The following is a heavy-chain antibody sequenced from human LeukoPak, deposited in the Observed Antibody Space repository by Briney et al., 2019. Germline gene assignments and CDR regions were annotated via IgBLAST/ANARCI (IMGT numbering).Heavy chain of an antibody. V-gene: IGHV4-34*01. CDR1: GGSFSGYY. D-gene: IGHD2-2*01. CDR3: ARLDIVVVPAQGYYYYYMDV. J-gene: IGHJ6*03. Sequence: SETLSLTCAVYGGSFSGYYWSWIRQPPGKGLEWIGEINHSGSTNYNPSLKSRVTISVDTSKNQFSLKLSSVTAADTAVYYCARLDIVVVPAQGYYYYYMDVWGKGTTVTVSS. CDR2: INHSGST.